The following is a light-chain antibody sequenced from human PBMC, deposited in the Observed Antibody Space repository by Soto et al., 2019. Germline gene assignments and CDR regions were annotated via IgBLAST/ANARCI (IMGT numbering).Light chain of an antibody. CDR2: DGS. CDR1: SRDVGSYNL. Sequence: QSALTQPASVSGSPGQSITISCTGTSRDVGSYNLVSWYQQHPGNAPKFLIYDGSKRPSGVSDRFSGSRSGNTASLTISGLQAEDEADYYCCSYAVHSDYVFGTGTKVTVL. V-gene: IGLV2-23*01. CDR3: CSYAVHSDYV. J-gene: IGLJ1*01.